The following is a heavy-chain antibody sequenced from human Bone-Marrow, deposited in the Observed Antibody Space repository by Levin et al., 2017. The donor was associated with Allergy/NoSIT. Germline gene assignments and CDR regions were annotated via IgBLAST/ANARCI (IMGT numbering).Heavy chain of an antibody. J-gene: IGHJ6*02. V-gene: IGHV3-33*01. CDR1: GFPFNMKG. Sequence: PGGSLRLSCEASGFPFNMKGMHWVRQAPGKGLEWVAAIWYDGSNKYYTDSVKGRFTISRDNSRNTLYLQMNSLRAEDTAVYYCARVFGKSRGYAMDVWGPGTTVTVS. CDR3: ARVFGKSRGYAMDV. CDR2: IWYDGSNK. D-gene: IGHD3-10*02.